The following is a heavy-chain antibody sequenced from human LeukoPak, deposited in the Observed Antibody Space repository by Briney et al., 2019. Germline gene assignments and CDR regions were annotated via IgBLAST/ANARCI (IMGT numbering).Heavy chain of an antibody. CDR1: GFTFSGSA. CDR2: IRSRANSYAT. V-gene: IGHV3-73*01. CDR3: TRLSAGAPLLGDN. Sequence: GGSLRLSCGASGFTFSGSAMYWVRQASGKGLEWVGHIRSRANSYATLYGASVKGRFTISRDDSKNTAYLQMNSLKTEDTAVYYCTRLSAGAPLLGDNWGQGTLVTVSS. D-gene: IGHD1-26*01. J-gene: IGHJ4*02.